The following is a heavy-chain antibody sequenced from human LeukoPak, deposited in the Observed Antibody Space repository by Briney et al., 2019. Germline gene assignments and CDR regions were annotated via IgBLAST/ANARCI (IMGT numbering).Heavy chain of an antibody. CDR1: GFTFGDYA. J-gene: IGHJ6*03. CDR2: ISWNSGSI. Sequence: GRSLRLSCAASGFTFGDYAMPWVRQAPGKGLEWVSGISWNSGSIGYADSVKGRFTISRDNAKNSLYLQMNSLRAEDTALYYCAKDIVAGDYYYYYMDVWGKGTTVTVSS. CDR3: AKDIVAGDYYYYYMDV. D-gene: IGHD6-19*01. V-gene: IGHV3-9*01.